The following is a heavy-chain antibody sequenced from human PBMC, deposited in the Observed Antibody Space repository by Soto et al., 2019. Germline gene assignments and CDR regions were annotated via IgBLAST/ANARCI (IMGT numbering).Heavy chain of an antibody. CDR3: ARGPRGIFDY. D-gene: IGHD3-10*01. J-gene: IGHJ4*02. CDR2: INHSGST. Sequence: SETLSLTCAVYGGSFSGYSWTWIRQPPGTGLEWIGEINHSGSTNYNPSLKSRVTISVDTSKNQFSLKLTSVTAADTAVYYCARGPRGIFDYWGQGTLVTVSS. V-gene: IGHV4-34*01. CDR1: GGSFSGYS.